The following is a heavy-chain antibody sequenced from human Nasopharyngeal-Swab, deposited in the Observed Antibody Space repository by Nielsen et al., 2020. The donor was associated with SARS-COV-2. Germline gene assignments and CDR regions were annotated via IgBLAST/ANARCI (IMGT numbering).Heavy chain of an antibody. Sequence: GESLQISCKGSGYSFTSYRISWVRQMPGKGLEWMGRIDPSDSYTNYSPSFQGHVTISADKSTSTAYLQWSSLKASDTAMYYCARHWSDPGNWFDPWGQGTLVTVSS. CDR1: GYSFTSYR. J-gene: IGHJ5*02. CDR2: IDPSDSYT. V-gene: IGHV5-10-1*01. CDR3: ARHWSDPGNWFDP.